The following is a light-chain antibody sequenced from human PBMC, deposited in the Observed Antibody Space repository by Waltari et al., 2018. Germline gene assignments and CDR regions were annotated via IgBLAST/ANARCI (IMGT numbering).Light chain of an antibody. CDR2: AAS. J-gene: IGKJ4*01. Sequence: DIQMTQSPSSLSASVGDRVTITCRASQGISNYLAWYQPKPGHVPKLLIYAASILQPGVPSRFSGTGYGADFTLTISSLQPEDVATYYCQKYNSDPLTFGGGTKVEIK. CDR3: QKYNSDPLT. V-gene: IGKV1-27*01. CDR1: QGISNY.